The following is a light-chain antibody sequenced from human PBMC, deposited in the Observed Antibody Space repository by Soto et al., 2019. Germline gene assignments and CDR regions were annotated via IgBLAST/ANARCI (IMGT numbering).Light chain of an antibody. Sequence: DIQMTQSPSSLSASVGDRVPSTCQESQDISTYLTWYQQKPGKAPKLLIYDPSNLETGDPSRFRGSGSGTDFTFTISILQPEDIATCYCQQYYNPRSTFGPGTKVDIK. J-gene: IGKJ3*01. CDR2: DPS. V-gene: IGKV1-33*01. CDR1: QDISTY. CDR3: QQYYNPRST.